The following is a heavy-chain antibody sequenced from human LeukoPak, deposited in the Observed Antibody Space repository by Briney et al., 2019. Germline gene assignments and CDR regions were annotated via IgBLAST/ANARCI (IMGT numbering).Heavy chain of an antibody. J-gene: IGHJ6*02. Sequence: SDTLSLTCTVSGGSISTFYWSWLRQPRGTGLEWVGYIYYSGSTNYNPSLKSRVTISVDTSKNQFSLRLSSVTAADTAVYYCAREDPQTTVPEGLDVWGQGTTVTVSS. V-gene: IGHV4-59*01. D-gene: IGHD4-17*01. CDR2: IYYSGST. CDR3: AREDPQTTVPEGLDV. CDR1: GGSISTFY.